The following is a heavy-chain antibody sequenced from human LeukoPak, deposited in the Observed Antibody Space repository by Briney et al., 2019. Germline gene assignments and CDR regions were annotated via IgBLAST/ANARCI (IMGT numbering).Heavy chain of an antibody. D-gene: IGHD3-10*01. CDR1: GFTFSHYA. J-gene: IGHJ4*02. Sequence: RPGGSLRLSCAASGFTFSHYAMRWVRQAPVKGLEWLSEIGGGGDGAYHADSVKGRFTISRDNSKNTLYLQMNSLRAEDTAVYYCTTSWPKVREGDQWGQGTLVTVSS. CDR3: TTSWPKVREGDQ. V-gene: IGHV3-23*01. CDR2: IGGGGDGA.